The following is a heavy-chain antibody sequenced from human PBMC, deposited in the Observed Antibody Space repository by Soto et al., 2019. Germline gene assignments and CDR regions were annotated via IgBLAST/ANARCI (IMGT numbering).Heavy chain of an antibody. CDR2: INPDSGDT. V-gene: IGHV1-2*02. J-gene: IGHJ6*02. D-gene: IGHD3-3*01. CDR1: GYTFTHYY. Sequence: GASVKVSCKASGYTFTHYYIHWVRQAPGQGLEWMGWINPDSGDTNYAQKFMGRVTMTRDTSISAAHMEMSRLASDDSAVYYCARLNSAITIFGGVTPSNHYYYGLDVWGQGTTVTVSS. CDR3: ARLNSAITIFGGVTPSNHYYYGLDV.